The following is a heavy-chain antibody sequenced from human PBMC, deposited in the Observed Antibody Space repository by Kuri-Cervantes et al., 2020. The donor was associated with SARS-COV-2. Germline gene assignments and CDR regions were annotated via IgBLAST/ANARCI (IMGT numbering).Heavy chain of an antibody. CDR1: GFTFSSYG. J-gene: IGHJ4*02. V-gene: IGHV3-30*03. CDR3: ARDARSHYDSSGYYYSNYFNY. Sequence: GGSLRLSCAASGFTFSSYGMHWVRQAPGKGLEGVAVIAYEGSNKYYADSVKGRFTISRDTSKNTLYLQMNSLRAEDTAVYYCARDARSHYDSSGYYYSNYFNYWGRGPLVPVSS. D-gene: IGHD3-22*01. CDR2: IAYEGSNK.